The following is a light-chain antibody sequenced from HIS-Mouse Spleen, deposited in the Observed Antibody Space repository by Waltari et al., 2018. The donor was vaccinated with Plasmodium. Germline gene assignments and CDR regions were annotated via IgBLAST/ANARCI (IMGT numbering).Light chain of an antibody. Sequence: QSALTQPRSVSGSPGQSVTISCPGTSIDVGGYHYVSWYQQHPGKAPKLMIYDVSKRPSGVPDRFSGSKSGNTASLTISGLQAEDEADYYCCSYAGSYTWVFGGGTKLTVL. CDR1: SIDVGGYHY. J-gene: IGLJ2*01. V-gene: IGLV2-11*01. CDR3: CSYAGSYTWV. CDR2: DVS.